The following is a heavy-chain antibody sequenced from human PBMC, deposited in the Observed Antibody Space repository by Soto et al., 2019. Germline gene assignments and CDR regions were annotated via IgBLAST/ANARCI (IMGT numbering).Heavy chain of an antibody. V-gene: IGHV3-48*03. D-gene: IGHD3-22*01. Sequence: LRLSCAASGFTFSSYEMNLVRQAPVKGLEWVSYISSSGSTIYYADSVKGRFTISRDNAKNSLYLQMNSLRAEDTAVYYCARESYYDSSGYSLVFDYWGQGTLVTVSS. CDR2: ISSSGSTI. J-gene: IGHJ4*02. CDR1: GFTFSSYE. CDR3: ARESYYDSSGYSLVFDY.